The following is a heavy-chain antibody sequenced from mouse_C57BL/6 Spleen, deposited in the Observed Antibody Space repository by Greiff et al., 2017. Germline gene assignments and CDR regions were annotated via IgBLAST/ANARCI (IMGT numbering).Heavy chain of an antibody. Sequence: QVQLQQPGAELVKPGASVKMSCKASGYTFTSYWITWVKQRPGQGLEWIGDIYPGSGSTNYNEKFKSKATLTVDTSSSTAYMQLSSLTSEDSAVYYCARGGYYYYGSSSNWYFDVWGTGTTVRLL. CDR1: GYTFTSYW. V-gene: IGHV1-55*01. CDR2: IYPGSGST. J-gene: IGHJ1*03. D-gene: IGHD1-1*01. CDR3: ARGGYYYYGSSSNWYFDV.